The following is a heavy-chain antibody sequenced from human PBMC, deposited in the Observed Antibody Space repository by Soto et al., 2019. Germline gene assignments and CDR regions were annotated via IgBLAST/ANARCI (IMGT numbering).Heavy chain of an antibody. V-gene: IGHV4-59*01. CDR1: GGSISSYY. Sequence: SETLSLTCTVPGGSISSYYWSWIRQPPGKGLEWIGYIYYSGSTNYNPSLKSRVTISVDTSKNQFSLKLSSVTAADTAVYYCARDRKTYYYDSSGYSNAFDIWGQGTMVTVSS. CDR3: ARDRKTYYYDSSGYSNAFDI. CDR2: IYYSGST. D-gene: IGHD3-22*01. J-gene: IGHJ3*02.